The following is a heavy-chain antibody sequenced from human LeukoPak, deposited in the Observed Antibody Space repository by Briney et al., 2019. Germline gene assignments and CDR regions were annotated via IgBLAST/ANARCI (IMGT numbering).Heavy chain of an antibody. V-gene: IGHV4-34*01. CDR1: GGSFSGYY. Sequence: PSETLSLTCVVYGGSFSGYYWSWIRQPPGRGLEWIGEINHSGSTNYNPSLKSRVTISVDTSKNQFSLKLSSVTAADTAVYYCASDLSVVRGVITDPYYYYGMDVWGQGTTVTVSS. CDR2: INHSGST. D-gene: IGHD3-10*01. J-gene: IGHJ6*02. CDR3: ASDLSVVRGVITDPYYYYGMDV.